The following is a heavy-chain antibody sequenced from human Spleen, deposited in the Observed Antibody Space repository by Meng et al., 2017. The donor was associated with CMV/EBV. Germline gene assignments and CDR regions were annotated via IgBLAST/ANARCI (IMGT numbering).Heavy chain of an antibody. CDR3: AKIGYCSTVSCSPDY. V-gene: IGHV3-23*01. J-gene: IGHJ4*02. CDR1: KFTFTFHA. CDR2: ISGRDATT. Sequence: GESLKISCALSKFTFTFHAMSWVRQAPGKGLEWVSSISGRDATTYYADSVKGRLTISTDNSKTTLYLEMTSLRPEDTANYYCAKIGYCSTVSCSPDYWGQGTLVTVSS. D-gene: IGHD2-2*01.